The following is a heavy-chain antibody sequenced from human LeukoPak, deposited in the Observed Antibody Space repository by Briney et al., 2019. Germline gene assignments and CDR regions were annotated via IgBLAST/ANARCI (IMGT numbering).Heavy chain of an antibody. D-gene: IGHD4-23*01. V-gene: IGHV4-61*02. Sequence: PSQTLSLTCTVSGGSISSGSYYWSWIRQPAGKGLEWIGRIYTSGSTNYNPSLKSRVTISVDTSKNQFSLKLSSVTAADTAVYYCARFDYGGSHFDYWGQGTLVTVPS. CDR3: ARFDYGGSHFDY. CDR2: IYTSGST. CDR1: GGSISSGSYY. J-gene: IGHJ4*02.